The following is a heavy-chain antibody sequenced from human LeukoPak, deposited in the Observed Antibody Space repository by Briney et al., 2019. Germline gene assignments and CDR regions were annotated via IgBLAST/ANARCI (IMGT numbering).Heavy chain of an antibody. V-gene: IGHV4-34*01. J-gene: IGHJ5*02. CDR2: INHRGSI. CDR1: GASFSGYY. D-gene: IGHD2-15*01. CDR3: ARGGGHCSGGSCYEGGWFDP. Sequence: KPSETLSLTCAVYGASFSGYYWSWIRQPPGKGLEWIGEINHRGSINYNPSLKSRVTISVDTSKNQFSLKLSSVTAADTAVYYCARGGGHCSGGSCYEGGWFDPWGQGTLVTVSS.